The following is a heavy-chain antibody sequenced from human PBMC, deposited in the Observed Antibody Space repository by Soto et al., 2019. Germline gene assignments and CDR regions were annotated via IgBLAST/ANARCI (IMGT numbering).Heavy chain of an antibody. CDR3: AKRGKESTRSFWFDT. Sequence: XESLKISCKSCGYSFTSYWIAWVRQMPGKGLEWMGIIYPGDSDTRYSPSFQGQVTISVDKSISTAYLQWSSLKAADTAIYYCAKRGKESTRSFWFDTWGQGTLVTVS. CDR2: IYPGDSDT. J-gene: IGHJ5*02. D-gene: IGHD2-2*01. V-gene: IGHV5-51*01. CDR1: GYSFTSYW.